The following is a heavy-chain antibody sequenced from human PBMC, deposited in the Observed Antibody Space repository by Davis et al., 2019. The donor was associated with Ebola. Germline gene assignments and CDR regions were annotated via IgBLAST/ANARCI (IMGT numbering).Heavy chain of an antibody. CDR1: GGSITSANW. CDR3: ARQWGYSSSWTGWFDP. J-gene: IGHJ5*02. V-gene: IGHV4-4*02. D-gene: IGHD6-13*01. CDR2: IFHSGST. Sequence: PSETLSLTCAVSGGSITSANWWTWVRQPPGKGLEWIGNIFHSGSTNYDPSLKSRVTISVDKSKNQFSLNLTSVTAADTAVYYCARQWGYSSSWTGWFDPWGQGALVTVSS.